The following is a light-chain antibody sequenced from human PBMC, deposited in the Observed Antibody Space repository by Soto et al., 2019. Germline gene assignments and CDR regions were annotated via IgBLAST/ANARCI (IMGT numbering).Light chain of an antibody. CDR1: QSAYSN. CDR2: GAS. J-gene: IGKJ4*01. Sequence: EIVMTQSPATLSVSPGERATLSCRASQSAYSNLAWYQQKPGQAPRLLIYGASTRATGIPARFSGSGSGTEFTLTISSLQSEDFAVYFCQHYNNWPPQFTFGGGTKVDIK. V-gene: IGKV3-15*01. CDR3: QHYNNWPPQFT.